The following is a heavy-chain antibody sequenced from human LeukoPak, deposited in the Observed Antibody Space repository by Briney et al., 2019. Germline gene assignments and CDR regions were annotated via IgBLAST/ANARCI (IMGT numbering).Heavy chain of an antibody. D-gene: IGHD6-13*01. J-gene: IGHJ6*03. CDR1: GFTFSSYG. CDR3: APRGYSSSLNYYYYYMDV. V-gene: IGHV3-30*02. Sequence: GGSLRLSCAASGFTFSSYGTHWVRQAPGKGLEWVAFIRYDGSNKYYADSVKGRFTISRDNSKNTLYLQMNSLRAEDTAVYYCAPRGYSSSLNYYYYYMDVWGKGTTVTASS. CDR2: IRYDGSNK.